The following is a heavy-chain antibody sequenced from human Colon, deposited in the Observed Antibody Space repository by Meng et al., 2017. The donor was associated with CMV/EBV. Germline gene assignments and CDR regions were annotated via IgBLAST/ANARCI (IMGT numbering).Heavy chain of an antibody. CDR2: IYHSGTT. V-gene: IGHV4-4*02. CDR1: NW. D-gene: IGHD2-2*01. CDR3: AREWGVAYCSRGNCYASVNAFDI. Sequence: NWWSGVRQPPGKGLEWIGEIYHSGTTYYNPSLKSRVTISLDRSKNQFSLLLNSLTVADTATYYCAREWGVAYCSRGNCYASVNAFDIWGQGTLVTVSS. J-gene: IGHJ4*02.